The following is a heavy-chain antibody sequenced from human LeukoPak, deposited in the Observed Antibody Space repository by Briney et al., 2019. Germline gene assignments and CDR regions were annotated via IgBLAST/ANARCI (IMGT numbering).Heavy chain of an antibody. CDR3: ARDFLGELSSGWSYYYYYYGMDV. J-gene: IGHJ6*04. D-gene: IGHD6-19*01. V-gene: IGHV3-30*04. CDR2: ISYDGSNK. CDR1: GFTLSSYA. Sequence: GGSLRLSCAASGFTLSSYAMHWVRQAPGKGLEWVAVISYDGSNKYYADSVKGRFTISRDNSKNTLYLQMNSLRAEDTAVYYCARDFLGELSSGWSYYYYYYGMDVWGKGTTVTVSS.